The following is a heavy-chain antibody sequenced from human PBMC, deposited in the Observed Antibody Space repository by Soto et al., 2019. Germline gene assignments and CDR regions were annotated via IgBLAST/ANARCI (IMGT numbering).Heavy chain of an antibody. CDR2: IYYSGST. D-gene: IGHD2-2*01. CDR3: ARAPIVVVPAAIRFDP. Sequence: PPGKGLEWIGYIYYSGSTYYNPSLKSRVTISVDTSKNQFSLKLSSVTAADTAVYYCARAPIVVVPAAIRFDPWGQGTLVTV. J-gene: IGHJ5*02. V-gene: IGHV4-30-4*01.